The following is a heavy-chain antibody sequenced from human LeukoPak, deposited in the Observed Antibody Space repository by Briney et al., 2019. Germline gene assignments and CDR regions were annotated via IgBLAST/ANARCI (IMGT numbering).Heavy chain of an antibody. D-gene: IGHD4/OR15-4a*01. CDR3: AKSAKRYILFPDAFDI. CDR1: GFTFSSYS. J-gene: IGHJ3*02. V-gene: IGHV3-23*01. CDR2: ISGSGGST. Sequence: PGGSLRLSCAASGFTFSSYSMNWVRQAPGKGLEWVSAISGSGGSTYYADSVKGRFTISRDNSKNTLYLQMNSLRAEDTAVYYCAKSAKRYILFPDAFDIWGQGTMVTVSS.